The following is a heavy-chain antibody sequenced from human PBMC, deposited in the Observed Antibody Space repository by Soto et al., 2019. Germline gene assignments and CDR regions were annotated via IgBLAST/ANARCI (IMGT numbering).Heavy chain of an antibody. Sequence: QVQLVESGGGVVQPGTSLRLSCVVSGFTLSNTGVHWVRQAPGKGLEWVAMISHDGFSQYYLDSVKGRFTISRDNSKNTGYLQMHSLRPEDTSVYYCAKDWGSSGWYNWFDSWGQGTLVTVSS. V-gene: IGHV3-30*18. D-gene: IGHD6-19*01. CDR2: ISHDGFSQ. CDR1: GFTLSNTG. J-gene: IGHJ5*01. CDR3: AKDWGSSGWYNWFDS.